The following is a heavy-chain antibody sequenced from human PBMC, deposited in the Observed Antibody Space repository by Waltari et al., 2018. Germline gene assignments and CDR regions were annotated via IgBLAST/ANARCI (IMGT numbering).Heavy chain of an antibody. CDR2: ISASGGT. CDR1: GITFRSST. Sequence: EVQLLESGGGLVQPGGSLTLSWAASGITFRSSTMRWVRQAPGKWLEWVSTISASGGTFYADSVKGRFTVSRDSSKNTLSLQMNSLRAEDTAVYYCARGPAYYFDYWDQGTLVTVSS. CDR3: ARGPAYYFDY. V-gene: IGHV3-23*01. J-gene: IGHJ4*02.